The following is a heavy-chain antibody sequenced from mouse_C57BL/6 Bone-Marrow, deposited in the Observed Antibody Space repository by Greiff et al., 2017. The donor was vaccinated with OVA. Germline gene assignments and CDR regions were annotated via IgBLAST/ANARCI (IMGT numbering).Heavy chain of an antibody. CDR2: ISSGGSYT. D-gene: IGHD1-1*01. J-gene: IGHJ3*01. V-gene: IGHV5-6*01. CDR3: ARQYYGSSPFAY. Sequence: EVKVVESGGDLVKPGGSLKLSCAASGFTFSSYGMSWVRQTPDKRLEWVATISSGGSYTYYPEFVKGRFTITRNDTKNTLYRQKSSLKSEDTAMYYCARQYYGSSPFAYWGQGTLVTVSA. CDR1: GFTFSSYG.